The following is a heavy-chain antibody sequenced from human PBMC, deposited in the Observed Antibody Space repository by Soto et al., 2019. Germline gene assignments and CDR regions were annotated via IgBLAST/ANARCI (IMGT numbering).Heavy chain of an antibody. V-gene: IGHV4-34*01. CDR1: GGSFSGYY. CDR2: INHSGST. J-gene: IGHJ4*02. D-gene: IGHD5-12*01. Sequence: SETLSLTCAVYGGSFSGYYWSWIRQPPGKGLEWIGEINHSGSTNYNPSLKSRVTISVDTSKNQFSLKLSSVTAADTAVYYCARGGKGAGYVRDYFDYWRQGTMVTV. CDR3: ARGGKGAGYVRDYFDY.